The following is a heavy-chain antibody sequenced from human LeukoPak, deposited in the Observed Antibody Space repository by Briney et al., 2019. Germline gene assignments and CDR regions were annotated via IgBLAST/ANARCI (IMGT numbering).Heavy chain of an antibody. CDR3: VRPVNYGDHGDY. CDR1: GYSFSSYW. Sequence: GESLRISCKGSGYSFSSYWIGWVRQMPGKRLEWTGIIYPGDSDTRYSPSFQGQATISADKSISTAYLQWSSLRASDTAMYYCVRPVNYGDHGDYWGQGTLVTVSS. CDR2: IYPGDSDT. J-gene: IGHJ4*02. D-gene: IGHD4-17*01. V-gene: IGHV5-51*01.